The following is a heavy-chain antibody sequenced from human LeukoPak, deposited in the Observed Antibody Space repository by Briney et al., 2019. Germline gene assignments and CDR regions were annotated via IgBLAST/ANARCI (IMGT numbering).Heavy chain of an antibody. Sequence: SGTLSLTCAVSGGSISSSNWWSWVRQPPGKGLEWIGSIYYSGSTYYNPPLKSRVTISVDTSKNQFSLKLSSVTAADTAVYYCARTRYYYNSRSYGAPYYFDYWGQGTLVTVSS. J-gene: IGHJ4*02. CDR3: ARTRYYYNSRSYGAPYYFDY. D-gene: IGHD3-10*01. CDR2: IYYSGST. CDR1: GGSISSSNW. V-gene: IGHV4-4*02.